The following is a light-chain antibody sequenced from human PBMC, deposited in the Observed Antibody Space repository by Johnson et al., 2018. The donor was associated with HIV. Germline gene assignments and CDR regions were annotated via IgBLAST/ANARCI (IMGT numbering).Light chain of an antibody. Sequence: QSVLTQPPSVSAAPGQKVTISCSGSSSNIGNNYVSWYQQLPGTAPKLLIYENNKRPSGIPDRFSGSSSVTSATLGITGIQTGYEADYYCETWDSSLSGFCGTGTKVTVL. CDR2: ENN. CDR1: SSNIGNNY. V-gene: IGLV1-51*02. CDR3: ETWDSSLSGF. J-gene: IGLJ1*01.